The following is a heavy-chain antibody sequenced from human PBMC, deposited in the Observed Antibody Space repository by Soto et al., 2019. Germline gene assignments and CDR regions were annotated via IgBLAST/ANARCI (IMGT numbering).Heavy chain of an antibody. CDR1: GFTFSTHA. J-gene: IGHJ6*02. V-gene: IGHV3-23*01. CDR3: ARYGPIYGAGSHRYYYSGMDV. D-gene: IGHD3-10*01. Sequence: WVSLRLSCAVSGFTFSTHAMSLFRQAPGKGLEWVSGTSATGSTSYYADSVKGRFTISRDNSKNTLYLQINSLRAEDTAAYYCARYGPIYGAGSHRYYYSGMDVWGQGTTVTVSS. CDR2: TSATGSTS.